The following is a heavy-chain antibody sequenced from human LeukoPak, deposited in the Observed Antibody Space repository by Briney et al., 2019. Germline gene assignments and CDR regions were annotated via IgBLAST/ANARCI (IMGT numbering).Heavy chain of an antibody. CDR2: IRHDGSNK. V-gene: IGHV3-30*02. D-gene: IGHD3-10*01. J-gene: IGHJ4*02. CDR3: AKDRGYGSGSYYNVFDY. Sequence: GGSLRLSCAASGFTFSSYGMHWVRQAPGKGLEWVAFIRHDGSNKYYADSVKGRFTISRDNAKNSLYLQMNSLRAEDTALYYCAKDRGYGSGSYYNVFDYWGQGTLVTVSS. CDR1: GFTFSSYG.